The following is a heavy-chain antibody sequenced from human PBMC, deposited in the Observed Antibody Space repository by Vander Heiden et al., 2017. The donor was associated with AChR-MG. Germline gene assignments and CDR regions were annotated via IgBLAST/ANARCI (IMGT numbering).Heavy chain of an antibody. J-gene: IGHJ6*03. D-gene: IGHD6-19*01. Sequence: QVQLVESGGGVVQPGRSLRRYCAASGFNFSTYGMHWVRQAQGKGLEWVAVIWFDGSNKFYADSVKGRFTISRDNSNNTVFLQMNSLRAEDTAVYYCARVGAVAAVYYYYMDVWGKGTTVTVSS. CDR2: IWFDGSNK. CDR3: ARVGAVAAVYYYYMDV. V-gene: IGHV3-33*01. CDR1: GFNFSTYG.